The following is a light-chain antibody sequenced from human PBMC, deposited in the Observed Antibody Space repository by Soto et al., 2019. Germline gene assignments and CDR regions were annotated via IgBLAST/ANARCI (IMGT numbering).Light chain of an antibody. J-gene: IGLJ2*01. CDR2: SNN. CDR1: SSNIGSNT. V-gene: IGLV1-44*01. Sequence: QSVLTQPPSASGTPGQRVTFSCSGSSSNIGSNTVNWYQQLPGTAPKLLIYSNNQRPSGVPGRFSGSKSGTSASLAISGLQSEDEADYYCAAWDDSLNGPVFGGGTKLTVL. CDR3: AAWDDSLNGPV.